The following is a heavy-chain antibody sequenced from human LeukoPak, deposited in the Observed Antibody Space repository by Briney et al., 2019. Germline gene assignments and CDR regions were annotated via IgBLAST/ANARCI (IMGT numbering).Heavy chain of an antibody. CDR1: GGTFSSYA. J-gene: IGHJ4*02. D-gene: IGHD2-8*01. Sequence: SVKVSCKASGGTFSSYAISWVRQAPGQGLEWMGGIIPIFGTANYAQKFQGRVTITADESTSTAYMELSSLRSEDTAVYYCAGNRRYCTNGACYTAWDYWGQGTLVTVSS. CDR3: AGNRRYCTNGACYTAWDY. V-gene: IGHV1-69*13. CDR2: IIPIFGTA.